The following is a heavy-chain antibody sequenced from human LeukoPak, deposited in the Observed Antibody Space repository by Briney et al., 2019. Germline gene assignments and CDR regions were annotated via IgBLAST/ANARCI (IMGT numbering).Heavy chain of an antibody. CDR1: GFTFTNFA. CDR3: DYRGE. CDR2: ISGSGGRT. D-gene: IGHD3-10*01. J-gene: IGHJ4*02. V-gene: IGHV3-23*01. Sequence: QPGGSLRLSCAASGFTFTNFAMSWVRQAPGKGLEWVSSISGSGGRTDYADSVKGRFTISRDNAKNSLYLQMNSLRAEDTAVYYCDYRGEWGQGILVTVSS.